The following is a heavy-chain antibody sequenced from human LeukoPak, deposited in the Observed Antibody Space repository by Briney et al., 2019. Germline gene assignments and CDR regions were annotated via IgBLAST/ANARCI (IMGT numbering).Heavy chain of an antibody. Sequence: GGSLRLSCAASGFTFDDYAMHWVRQAPGKGLEWVSGISASGGIKDYTDSVKGRFTISRDSSKNTLSLQMNNLGAEDTAVYFCAGSGAGQDYFHYWGQGSLVIVSS. CDR1: GFTFDDYA. V-gene: IGHV3-23*01. D-gene: IGHD3-10*01. J-gene: IGHJ4*02. CDR3: AGSGAGQDYFHY. CDR2: ISASGGIK.